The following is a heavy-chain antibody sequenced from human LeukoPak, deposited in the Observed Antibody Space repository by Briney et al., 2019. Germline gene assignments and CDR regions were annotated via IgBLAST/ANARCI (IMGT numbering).Heavy chain of an antibody. CDR3: ARGGYDILTGYYFDY. Sequence: SVKVSCKASGGTFGSYAISWVRQAPGQGLEWMGGIIPIFGTANYAQKFQGRVTITADKSTSTAYMELSSLRSEDTAVYYCARGGYDILTGYYFDYWGQGTLVTVSS. CDR1: GGTFGSYA. V-gene: IGHV1-69*06. D-gene: IGHD3-9*01. CDR2: IIPIFGTA. J-gene: IGHJ4*02.